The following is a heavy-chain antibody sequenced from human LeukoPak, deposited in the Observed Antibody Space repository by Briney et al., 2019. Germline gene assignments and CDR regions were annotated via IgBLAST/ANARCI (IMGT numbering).Heavy chain of an antibody. J-gene: IGHJ4*02. CDR1: GGSVRSGSYY. V-gene: IGHV4-61*01. D-gene: IGHD3-10*01. Sequence: PSETLSLTCTVSGGSVRSGSYYWSWIRQPPGKGLEWIGYIYYSGSTNHNPSLWSRVTISVDTSKNQFSLKLSSVTAADTAVYYCARGYYGSGSFFDYWGQGTLVTVSS. CDR3: ARGYYGSGSFFDY. CDR2: IYYSGST.